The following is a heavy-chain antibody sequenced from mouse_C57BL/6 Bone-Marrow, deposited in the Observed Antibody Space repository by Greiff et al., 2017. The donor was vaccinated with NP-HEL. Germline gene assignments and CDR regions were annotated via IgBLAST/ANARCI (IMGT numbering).Heavy chain of an antibody. CDR1: GYTFTSYW. D-gene: IGHD2-3*01. V-gene: IGHV1-55*01. J-gene: IGHJ3*01. Sequence: QVQLQQSGAELVKPGASVKMSCKASGYTFTSYWITWVKQRPGQGLEWIGDIYPGSGSTNYNEKFKSKATLTVDTSSSTAYMQLSSLTAEDAAVYYCAREGGLLQGFAYWGQGTLVTVSA. CDR2: IYPGSGST. CDR3: AREGGLLQGFAY.